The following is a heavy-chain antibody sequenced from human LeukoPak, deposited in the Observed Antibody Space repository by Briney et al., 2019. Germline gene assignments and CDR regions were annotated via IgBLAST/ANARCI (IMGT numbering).Heavy chain of an antibody. D-gene: IGHD4-11*01. V-gene: IGHV1-69*05. Sequence: SVKVSCKASGGTFSSYAISWVRQAPGQGLEWMGGIIPIFGTANYAQKFQGRVTMTTDTSTSTAYMELRSLRSDDTAVYYCAREGLQDNWFDPWGQGTLVTVSS. CDR1: GGTFSSYA. CDR3: AREGLQDNWFDP. CDR2: IIPIFGTA. J-gene: IGHJ5*02.